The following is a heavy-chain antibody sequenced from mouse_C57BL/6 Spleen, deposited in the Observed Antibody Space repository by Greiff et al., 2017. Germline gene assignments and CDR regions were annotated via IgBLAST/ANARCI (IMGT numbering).Heavy chain of an antibody. CDR2: IYPGDGDT. CDR3: ARENLYYFDY. Sequence: QVQLQQSGPELVKPGASVKISCKASGYAFSSSWMNWVKQRPGKGLEWIGRIYPGDGDTNYNGKFKGKATLTADKSSSTAYMQLSSLTSEDSAVYFCARENLYYFDYWGQGTTLTVSS. J-gene: IGHJ2*01. CDR1: GYAFSSSW. V-gene: IGHV1-82*01.